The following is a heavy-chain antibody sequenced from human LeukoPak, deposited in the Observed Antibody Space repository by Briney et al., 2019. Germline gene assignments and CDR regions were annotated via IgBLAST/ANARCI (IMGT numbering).Heavy chain of an antibody. CDR1: GGTFSSYA. J-gene: IGHJ6*03. CDR3: ASHEVSSSTSCRNYYYYYMDV. V-gene: IGHV1-69*01. CDR2: IIPIFGTA. Sequence: SVKVSCKASGGTFSSYAISWVRQAPGQGLEWMGGIIPIFGTANYAQKFQGRVTITADESTSTAYMELSSLRSEDTAVYYCASHEVSSSTSCRNYYYYYMDVWGKGTTVTVSS. D-gene: IGHD2-2*01.